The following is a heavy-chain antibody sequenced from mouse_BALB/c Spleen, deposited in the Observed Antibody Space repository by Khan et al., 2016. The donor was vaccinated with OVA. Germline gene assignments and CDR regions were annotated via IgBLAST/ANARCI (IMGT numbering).Heavy chain of an antibody. CDR3: ARNYGYDVDFDY. V-gene: IGHV1S136*01. CDR1: GYTFTSYV. J-gene: IGHJ2*01. Sequence: VQLKQSGPELVKPGASVKMSCKASGYTFTSYVMHWVRQKPGQGLEWIGYIYPYNDDTKYNEKIKGKATLTSDKSSSTAYMELTSLTSEDSAVYYCARNYGYDVDFDYWGQGTTLTVSS. CDR2: IYPYNDDT. D-gene: IGHD2-14*01.